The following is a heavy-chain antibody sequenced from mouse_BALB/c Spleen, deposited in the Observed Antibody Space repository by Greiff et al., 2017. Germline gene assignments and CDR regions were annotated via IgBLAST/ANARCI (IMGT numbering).Heavy chain of an antibody. CDR3: ANYYGSSWFAY. Sequence: VQLQQSGAELVRPGTSVKISCKASGYTFTNYWLRWVKQRPGHGLEWIGDIYPGGGYTNYNEKFKGKATLTADTSSSTAYMQLSSLTSEDSAVYFCANYYGSSWFAYWGQGTLVTVSA. CDR1: GYTFTNYW. J-gene: IGHJ3*01. D-gene: IGHD1-1*01. CDR2: IYPGGGYT. V-gene: IGHV1-63*02.